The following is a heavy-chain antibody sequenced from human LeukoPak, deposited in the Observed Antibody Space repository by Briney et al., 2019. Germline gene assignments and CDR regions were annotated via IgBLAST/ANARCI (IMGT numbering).Heavy chain of an antibody. D-gene: IGHD2-2*01. CDR1: GFTLSDYW. Sequence: GGSLRLSCAASGFTLSDYWMSWGGQAPGKGRGGGADITQDESEQYYADSMRGRFTISRDNAKNSLYLQMSSLTAEDTAFYYCASGHSSSPNWFGHWGQGTLVTVSS. J-gene: IGHJ5*02. V-gene: IGHV3-7*01. CDR3: ASGHSSSPNWFGH. CDR2: ITQDESEQ.